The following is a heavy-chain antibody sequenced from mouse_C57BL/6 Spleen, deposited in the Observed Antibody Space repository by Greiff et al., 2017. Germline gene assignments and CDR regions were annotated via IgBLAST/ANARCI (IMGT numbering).Heavy chain of an antibody. V-gene: IGHV1-82*01. J-gene: IGHJ3*01. CDR1: GYAFSSSW. CDR3: ASLGQRFAY. Sequence: QVHVKQSGPELVKPGASVKISCKASGYAFSSSWMNWVKQRPGKGLEWIGRIYPGDGDTNYNGKFKGKATLTADKSSSTAYMQLSSLTSEDSAVYFCASLGQRFAYWGQGTLVTVSA. D-gene: IGHD3-3*01. CDR2: IYPGDGDT.